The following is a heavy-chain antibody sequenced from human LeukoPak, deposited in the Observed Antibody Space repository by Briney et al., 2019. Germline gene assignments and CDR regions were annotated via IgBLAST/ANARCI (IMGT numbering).Heavy chain of an antibody. CDR3: ARGGIAAAPYYFDY. CDR1: GFTFSSYS. J-gene: IGHJ4*02. V-gene: IGHV3-21*01. Sequence: GGSLRLSCAASGFTFSSYSMNWVRQAPGKGLEWVSSISSSSSYIYYADSVKGRFTISRDNSKNTLYLQMNSLRAEDTAVYYCARGGIAAAPYYFDYWGQGTLVTVSS. D-gene: IGHD6-13*01. CDR2: ISSSSSYI.